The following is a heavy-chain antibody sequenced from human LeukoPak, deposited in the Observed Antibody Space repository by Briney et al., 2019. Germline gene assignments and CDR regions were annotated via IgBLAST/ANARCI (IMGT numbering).Heavy chain of an antibody. J-gene: IGHJ4*02. CDR1: GFTFSSYW. CDR2: ISSSSSYI. V-gene: IGHV3-21*01. Sequence: GGSLRLSCAASGFTFSSYWMHWVRQAPGKGLEWVSSISSSSSYIYYADSVKGRFTISRDNAKNSLYLQMNSLRAEDTAVYYCARALTISLRADYWGQGTLVTVSS. D-gene: IGHD3-3*01. CDR3: ARALTISLRADY.